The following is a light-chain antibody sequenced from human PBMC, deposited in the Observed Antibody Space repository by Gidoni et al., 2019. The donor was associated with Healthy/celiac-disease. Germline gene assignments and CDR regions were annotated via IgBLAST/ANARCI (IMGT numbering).Light chain of an antibody. CDR3: QQYNNWPPYIT. J-gene: IGKJ5*01. CDR1: QSVSSN. Sequence: PATLSVSPGERATLSCRASQSVSSNLAWYQQKPGQAPRLLIYGASTRATGIPARFSGSGSGTEFTLTISSLQSEDFAVYYCQQYNNWPPYITFGQGTRLEIK. V-gene: IGKV3-15*01. CDR2: GAS.